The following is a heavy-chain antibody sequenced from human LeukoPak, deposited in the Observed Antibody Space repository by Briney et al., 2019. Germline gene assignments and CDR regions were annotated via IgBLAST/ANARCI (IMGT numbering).Heavy chain of an antibody. CDR1: GFTFSSYW. D-gene: IGHD2-15*01. CDR2: IASDGSST. J-gene: IGHJ4*02. Sequence: GGSLRLSCAASGFTFSSYWLNWVRQAPGKGLVWVSRIASDGSSTTYADSVKGRFSISRDNAKNTLYLQMNSLRVEDTAVYYCANVGSGHYDHLDFWGQGILVTVSS. V-gene: IGHV3-74*01. CDR3: ANVGSGHYDHLDF.